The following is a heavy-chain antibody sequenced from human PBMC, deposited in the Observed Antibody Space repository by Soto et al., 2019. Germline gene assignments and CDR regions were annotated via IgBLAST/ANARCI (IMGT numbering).Heavy chain of an antibody. D-gene: IGHD3-10*01. V-gene: IGHV4-34*01. CDR1: GGSFSGYY. CDR2: INHSGST. J-gene: IGHJ4*02. Sequence: PSETLSLTCAVYGGSFSGYYWSWIRQPPGKGLEWIGEINHSGSTNYNPSLKSRVTISVDTSKNQFSLKLSSVTAADTAVYYCARWQMVRGVIKGPYDYWGQGTLVTVSS. CDR3: ARWQMVRGVIKGPYDY.